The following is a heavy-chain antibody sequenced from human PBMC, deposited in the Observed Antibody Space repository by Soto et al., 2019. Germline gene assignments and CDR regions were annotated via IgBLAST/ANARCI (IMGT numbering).Heavy chain of an antibody. J-gene: IGHJ4*02. CDR3: ARLFGHYSGYVGY. D-gene: IGHD5-12*01. CDR1: GGSISRSSYF. Sequence: QLQLQESGPGLVKPSETLSLTCTVSGGSISRSSYFWGWIRQPPGKGLEWIGSIYYTGSTYYNPSVKSRVTISVDTSKNQFSLKLSSVTAADTAVYYCARLFGHYSGYVGYWGQGTLVTVSS. V-gene: IGHV4-39*01. CDR2: IYYTGST.